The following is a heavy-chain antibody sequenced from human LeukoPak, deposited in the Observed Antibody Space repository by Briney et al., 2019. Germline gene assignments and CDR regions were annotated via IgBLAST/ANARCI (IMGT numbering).Heavy chain of an antibody. CDR2: ISDDGSKK. V-gene: IGHV3-30-3*01. D-gene: IGHD2-2*01. Sequence: GGSLRFSCAASGFTFSSYSMHWVRQAPGKGLDGVAVISDDGSKKSYADSVKGRFTVSREKSKNTLYLQMNSPRVEDTAVYYCAREGGYCSSTTCYFDSWGQGTLVTVSS. CDR1: GFTFSSYS. CDR3: AREGGYCSSTTCYFDS. J-gene: IGHJ4*02.